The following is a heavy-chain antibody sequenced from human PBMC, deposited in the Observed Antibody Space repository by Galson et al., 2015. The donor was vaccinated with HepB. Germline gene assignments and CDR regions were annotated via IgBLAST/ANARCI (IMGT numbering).Heavy chain of an antibody. CDR2: LYRGGST. V-gene: IGHV3-66*01. CDR1: GFTVSSNY. J-gene: IGHJ4*02. Sequence: SLRLSCAASGFTVSSNYMTWVRQAPGKGLEWVSTLYRGGSTYYADSVKGRFTISRDNAKNSLYLHLNSVTAEDTAVYYCARVADADYGDHTHFDYWGQGTLVTVSS. CDR3: ARVADADYGDHTHFDY. D-gene: IGHD4-17*01.